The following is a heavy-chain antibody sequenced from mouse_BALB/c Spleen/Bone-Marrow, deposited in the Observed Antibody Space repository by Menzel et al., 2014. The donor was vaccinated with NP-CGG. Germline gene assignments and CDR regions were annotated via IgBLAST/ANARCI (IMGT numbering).Heavy chain of an antibody. D-gene: IGHD5-5*01. CDR1: GFAFSSYD. Sequence: EVKLVESGGGLVKPGGSLKLSCAASGFAFSSYDMSWVRQTPEKRLEWVAYISSGGGSTYYPDTVKGRFTISRDNAKNTLYLQISSLKSEDTAMYYCARTTPYAMDYWGQGTSVTVSS. CDR2: ISSGGGST. CDR3: ARTTPYAMDY. V-gene: IGHV5-12-1*01. J-gene: IGHJ4*01.